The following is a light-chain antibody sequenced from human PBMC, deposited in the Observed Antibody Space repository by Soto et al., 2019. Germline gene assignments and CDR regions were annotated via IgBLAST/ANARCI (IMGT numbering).Light chain of an antibody. CDR1: QGIRND. V-gene: IGKV1-6*02. J-gene: IGKJ1*01. CDR2: AAS. CDR3: LQDYNFPWT. Sequence: AFQMTQSPSSLSASVGDRVTITCRANQGIRNDLGWYQQKPGKAPKLLIYAASSLQGGVPSRFSGSGSGTDFTLTISSLQPEDSATYYCLQDYNFPWTFDQGTKVEI.